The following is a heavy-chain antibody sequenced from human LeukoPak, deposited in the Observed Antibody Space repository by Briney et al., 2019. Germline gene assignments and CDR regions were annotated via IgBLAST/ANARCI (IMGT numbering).Heavy chain of an antibody. CDR1: GFTFSSYG. V-gene: IGHV3-30*02. CDR2: IRYDGSNK. D-gene: IGHD1-1*01. Sequence: PGGSLRLSCAASGFTFSSYGMHWVRQAPGKGLEWVAFIRYDGSNKYYADSVKGRFTISRDNSKNTLYLQMNSLRAEDTAVYYCARGPHKNWNDGENWFDPWGQGTLVTVSS. CDR3: ARGPHKNWNDGENWFDP. J-gene: IGHJ5*02.